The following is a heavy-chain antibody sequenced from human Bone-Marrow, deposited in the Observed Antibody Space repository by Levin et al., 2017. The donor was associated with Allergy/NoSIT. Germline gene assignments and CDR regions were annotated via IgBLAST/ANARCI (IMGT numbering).Heavy chain of an antibody. J-gene: IGHJ4*02. CDR1: GYTFTSYA. V-gene: IGHV7-4-1*02. Sequence: GESLKISCKASGYTFTSYAMNWVRQAPGQGLEWMGWINTNTGNPTYAQGLTGRFVFSLDTSVSTAYLQISSLKAEDTAVYYCARAPSSGWYVPFDYWGQGTLVTVSS. D-gene: IGHD6-19*01. CDR2: INTNTGNP. CDR3: ARAPSSGWYVPFDY.